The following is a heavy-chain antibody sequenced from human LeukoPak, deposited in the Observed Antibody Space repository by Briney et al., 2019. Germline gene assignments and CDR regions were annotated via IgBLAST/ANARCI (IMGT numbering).Heavy chain of an antibody. V-gene: IGHV1-69*04. CDR3: ATRVPAEYGSGSYYSQPHFDY. CDR2: IIPILGIA. D-gene: IGHD3-10*01. J-gene: IGHJ4*02. Sequence: EASVKVSCKASGGTFSSYAISWVRQAPGQGLEWMGRIIPILGIANYAQKFQGRVTITADKSTSTAYMELSSLRSVDTAVYYCATRVPAEYGSGSYYSQPHFDYWGQGTLVTVSS. CDR1: GGTFSSYA.